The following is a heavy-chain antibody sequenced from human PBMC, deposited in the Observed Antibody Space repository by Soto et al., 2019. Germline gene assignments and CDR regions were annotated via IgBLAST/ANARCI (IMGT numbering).Heavy chain of an antibody. Sequence: PGGSLRLSCAAPGFTVSSNYMSWVRQAPGKGLEWVPVIYSGGSTYYADSVKGRFTISRDNSKNTLYLQMNSLRAEDTAVYYCARSPSSSWGKYYYYYGMDVWGQGTTVTVSS. J-gene: IGHJ6*02. CDR2: IYSGGST. V-gene: IGHV3-53*01. D-gene: IGHD6-13*01. CDR1: GFTVSSNY. CDR3: ARSPSSSWGKYYYYYGMDV.